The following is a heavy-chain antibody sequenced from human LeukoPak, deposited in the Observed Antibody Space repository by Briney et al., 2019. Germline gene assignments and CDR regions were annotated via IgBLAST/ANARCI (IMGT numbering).Heavy chain of an antibody. CDR3: ARVYSSGWYVND. Sequence: ASVKVSCKASGYTFTGYYMHWVRQAPGQGLEWMGWINPNSGGTNYAQKFQGRVTMTRDTSISTAYMELSRLRSDDTAVYYCARVYSSGWYVNDWGQGTLVTVSS. D-gene: IGHD6-19*01. V-gene: IGHV1-2*02. J-gene: IGHJ4*02. CDR2: INPNSGGT. CDR1: GYTFTGYY.